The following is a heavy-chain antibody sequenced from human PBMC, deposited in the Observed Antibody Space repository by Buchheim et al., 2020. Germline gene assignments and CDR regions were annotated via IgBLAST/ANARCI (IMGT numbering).Heavy chain of an antibody. J-gene: IGHJ4*02. V-gene: IGHV3-30-3*01. D-gene: IGHD5-12*01. CDR3: AKASSLSGYQLGDFDY. Sequence: QVQLVESGGGVVQPGRSLRLSCAASGFTFSSYAMHWVRQAPGKGLEWVAVISYDGSNKYYADSVKGRFTISRDNSRNTVSLHMNSLRSEDSAIYYCAKASSLSGYQLGDFDYWGQGTL. CDR2: ISYDGSNK. CDR1: GFTFSSYA.